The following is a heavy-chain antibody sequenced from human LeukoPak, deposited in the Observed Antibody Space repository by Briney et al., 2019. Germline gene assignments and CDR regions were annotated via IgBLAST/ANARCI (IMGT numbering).Heavy chain of an antibody. Sequence: SETLSLTCTVSGGSISGRSHFWGLIRQPPGKGLEWIGSLYYSGSTYYNPSLKSRVTISVDTSKNQFSLKLSSVTAADTAVYYCATSYGDFFDFDYWGQGTLVTVSS. J-gene: IGHJ4*02. CDR1: GGSISGRSHF. V-gene: IGHV4-39*01. D-gene: IGHD4-17*01. CDR2: LYYSGST. CDR3: ATSYGDFFDFDY.